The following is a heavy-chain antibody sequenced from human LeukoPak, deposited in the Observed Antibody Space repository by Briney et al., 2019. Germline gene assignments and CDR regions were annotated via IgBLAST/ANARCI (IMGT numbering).Heavy chain of an antibody. CDR2: IYTSGST. CDR1: GGSISSGSYY. J-gene: IGHJ4*02. CDR3: ARAVAVVPAAIYIGYFDY. D-gene: IGHD2-2*01. Sequence: SETLSLTCTVSGGSISSGSYYWSWIRQSAGKGLEWIGRIYTSGSTNYNPSLKSRVTISVDTSKNQFSLKLSSVTAADTAVYYCARAVAVVPAAIYIGYFDYWGQGTLVTVSS. V-gene: IGHV4-61*02.